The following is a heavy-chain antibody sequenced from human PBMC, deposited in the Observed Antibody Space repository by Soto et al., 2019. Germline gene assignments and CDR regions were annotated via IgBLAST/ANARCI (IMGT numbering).Heavy chain of an antibody. J-gene: IGHJ6*02. Sequence: TGGSLRLSCAASGFTFSSYDMHWVRQATGKGLEWVSAIGTAGDTYYPGSVKGRFTISRENAKNSLYLQMNSLRAGDTAVYYCARDSRYCSGGSCYFYYGMDVWGQGTTVTVSS. CDR1: GFTFSSYD. V-gene: IGHV3-13*01. CDR3: ARDSRYCSGGSCYFYYGMDV. CDR2: IGTAGDT. D-gene: IGHD2-15*01.